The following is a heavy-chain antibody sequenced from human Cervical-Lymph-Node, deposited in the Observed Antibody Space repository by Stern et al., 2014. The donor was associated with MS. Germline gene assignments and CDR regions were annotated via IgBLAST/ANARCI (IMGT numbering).Heavy chain of an antibody. V-gene: IGHV4-39*01. Sequence: QLRLQESGPGLVKPSETLSLTCTVSGGSISSSTYYWGWIRQPPGKGLEWIGNIHESGTTYYSPSLKSRVTMSVDTSTNQFSLRLSSVTAADSAVYYCGSGNGWYLHWGQGTLVTVSS. CDR1: GGSISSSTYY. CDR3: GSGNGWYLH. CDR2: IHESGTT. J-gene: IGHJ4*02. D-gene: IGHD6-19*01.